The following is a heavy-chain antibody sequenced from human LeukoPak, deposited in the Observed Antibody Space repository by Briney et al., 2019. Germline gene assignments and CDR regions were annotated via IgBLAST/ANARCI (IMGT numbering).Heavy chain of an antibody. CDR3: AKDAGTYYYMDV. V-gene: IGHV1-2*02. CDR1: GYTFIDYH. Sequence: ASVKVSCKASGYTFIDYHIHWVRQAPRQGLEWMGWINPKSGGTKYAQKFQGRVTMTRDTSISTAYMDLSRLRSDDTAVYYCAKDAGTYYYMDVWGKGTTVTVSS. CDR2: INPKSGGT. J-gene: IGHJ6*03.